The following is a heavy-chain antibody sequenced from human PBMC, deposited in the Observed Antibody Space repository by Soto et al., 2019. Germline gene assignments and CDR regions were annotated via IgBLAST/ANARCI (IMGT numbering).Heavy chain of an antibody. D-gene: IGHD2-21*02. J-gene: IGHJ4*02. CDR2: FESGGSI. V-gene: IGHV3-53*01. CDR1: GFSVRTNY. Sequence: RLSCAASGFSVRTNYMSWVRQAPGKGLEWVSVFESGGSIYYADSVKGRFIISRDYARNTVDLQLNSLRADDTAVYYCARAGVTPDFFDYWGQGTLVTVSS. CDR3: ARAGVTPDFFDY.